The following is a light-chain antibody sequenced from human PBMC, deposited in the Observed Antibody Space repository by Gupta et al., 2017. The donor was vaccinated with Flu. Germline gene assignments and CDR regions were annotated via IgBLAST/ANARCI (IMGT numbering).Light chain of an antibody. CDR1: ESLVFTDGDSY. V-gene: IGKV2-30*01. J-gene: IGKJ1*01. CDR3: MHSTRWPWT. Sequence: DGVLTQSLLSMPVTLGQPASISCRSSESLVFTDGDSYVRWFHQRPVQSPRLLIYKASNRDSRVPDRFSSGGSGADFTLKISGVEAEDVGVYYCMHSTRWPWTFGQGTKVEIK. CDR2: KAS.